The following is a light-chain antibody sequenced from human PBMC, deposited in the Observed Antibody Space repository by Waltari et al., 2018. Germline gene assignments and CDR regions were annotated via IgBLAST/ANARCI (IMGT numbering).Light chain of an antibody. CDR1: SSDVGRYNL. J-gene: IGLJ3*02. CDR2: EVS. CDR3: CSYAGGRAWV. V-gene: IGLV2-23*02. Sequence: QSALTQPASVSGSPGQSITISCTGTSSDVGRYNLVSWYQQHPGKAPEVMIYEVSKRPSGVSNRFSGSKSGNTASLTISGLQGEDEADYYCCSYAGGRAWVFGGGTKLTVL.